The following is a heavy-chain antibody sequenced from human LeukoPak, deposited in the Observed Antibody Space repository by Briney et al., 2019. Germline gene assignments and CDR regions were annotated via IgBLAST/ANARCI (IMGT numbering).Heavy chain of an antibody. V-gene: IGHV3-23*01. CDR1: GFTFSSDA. J-gene: IGHJ4*02. CDR2: ISGSGGST. CDR3: AKDSSASYYGCLDS. Sequence: QTGGSLRLSCAASGFTFSSDAMSWVRQVPGKGLEWVSAISGSGGSTYYADSVKGRFTISRDNSRNTLYLQMNRLRAEDTDVYSCAKDSSASYYGCLDSWGQGTLVAVSS. D-gene: IGHD3-22*01.